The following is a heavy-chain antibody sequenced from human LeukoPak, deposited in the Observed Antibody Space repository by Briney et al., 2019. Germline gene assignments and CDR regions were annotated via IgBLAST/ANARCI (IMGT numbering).Heavy chain of an antibody. CDR2: INSDGSIT. J-gene: IGHJ6*02. V-gene: IGHV3-74*01. Sequence: PGGSLRLSCAASGFTFTTYWMHWVRQAPGKGLVWVSHINSDGSITSYADSVKGRFTISRDNSKNTLYLQMNSLRAEDTAVYYCALAGYCGGDCYFGYYYGMDVWGQGTTVTVPS. CDR1: GFTFTTYW. D-gene: IGHD2-21*02. CDR3: ALAGYCGGDCYFGYYYGMDV.